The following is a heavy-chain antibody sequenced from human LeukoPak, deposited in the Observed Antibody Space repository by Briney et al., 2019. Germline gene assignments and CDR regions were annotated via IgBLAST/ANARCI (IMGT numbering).Heavy chain of an antibody. V-gene: IGHV4-59*01. CDR1: GGSISSYY. Sequence: SETLSLTCSVSGGSISSYYWNWIRQPPGKGLEWIGNIYYSGSTNYNPSLKSRVTISVDTSKNQFSLKLSSVTAADTAVYYCARAPSGYSYGTFDYWGQGTLVPVSS. J-gene: IGHJ4*02. CDR3: ARAPSGYSYGTFDY. D-gene: IGHD5-18*01. CDR2: IYYSGST.